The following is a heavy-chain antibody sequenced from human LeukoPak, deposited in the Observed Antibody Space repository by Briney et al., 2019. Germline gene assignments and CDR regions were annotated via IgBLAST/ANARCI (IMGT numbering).Heavy chain of an antibody. CDR1: GGSIKNYY. J-gene: IGHJ6*03. V-gene: IGHV4-59*01. Sequence: PSETLSLTCTVSGGSIKNYYWTWIRQPPGKGLEWIGYIYFSGSTSSNPSLKSRVTISVDTSKNQFSLRLKYVTAADTAVYYCARDVPRGTGYMVVWGKGTTVTVSS. CDR2: IYFSGST. CDR3: ARDVPRGTGYMVV. D-gene: IGHD3-10*01.